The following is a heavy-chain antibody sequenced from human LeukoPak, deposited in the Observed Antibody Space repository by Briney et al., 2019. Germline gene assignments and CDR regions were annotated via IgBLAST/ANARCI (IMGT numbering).Heavy chain of an antibody. CDR3: ARGPQLLLSTYFDY. Sequence: GGSLRLSCAASAFAFSDYSMTWVRQARGKGLEWVSSISSASKFIYYTNSVKGRFTVSRDNAKNSLYLQTNSLRAEDTAVYYCARGPQLLLSTYFDYWGQGILVTVSS. J-gene: IGHJ4*02. V-gene: IGHV3-21*01. CDR2: ISSASKFI. D-gene: IGHD2-2*01. CDR1: AFAFSDYS.